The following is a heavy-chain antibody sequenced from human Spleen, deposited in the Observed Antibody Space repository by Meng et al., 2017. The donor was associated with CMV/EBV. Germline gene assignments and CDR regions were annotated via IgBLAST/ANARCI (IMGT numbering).Heavy chain of an antibody. J-gene: IGHJ5*02. CDR2: IYYSGST. CDR1: GGSISRDSYY. V-gene: IGHV4-61*01. CDR3: ARWQQLARGWFDP. Sequence: SGGSISRDSYYWGWIRQPPGKGLEWIGYIYYSGSTNYNPSLKSRVTISLDTSKSQFSLKLSSLTAADTAVYYCARWQQLARGWFDPWGQGTLVTVSS. D-gene: IGHD6-13*01.